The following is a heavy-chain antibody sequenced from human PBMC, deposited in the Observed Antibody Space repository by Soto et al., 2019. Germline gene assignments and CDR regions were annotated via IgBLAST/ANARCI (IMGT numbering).Heavy chain of an antibody. Sequence: GGSLRLSCAASGFTFSIHGMHWVRQTPCKGLEWGAVISNDGNKKYYVESVEGRFSISRDNSKSIVYLQMNNVRIEDTAKYYCANDQVPYYDFWSGYRWRDSWGQGT. V-gene: IGHV3-30*18. CDR3: ANDQVPYYDFWSGYRWRDS. J-gene: IGHJ4*02. CDR2: ISNDGNKK. D-gene: IGHD3-3*01. CDR1: GFTFSIHG.